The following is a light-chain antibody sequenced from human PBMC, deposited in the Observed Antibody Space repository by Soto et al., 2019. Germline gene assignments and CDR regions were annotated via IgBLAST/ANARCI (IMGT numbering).Light chain of an antibody. CDR2: EVS. V-gene: IGLV2-18*01. Sequence: QSVLTQPASVSGSPGQSITISCTGTSSDVGAYNRVSWYQRPPGTGPKLMIYEVSNRPSGVPDRFSGSKSGNTASLTISGLQDEEEAESSCSLYNSESTYVFGTGTKVTV. CDR3: SLYNSESTYV. J-gene: IGLJ1*01. CDR1: SSDVGAYNR.